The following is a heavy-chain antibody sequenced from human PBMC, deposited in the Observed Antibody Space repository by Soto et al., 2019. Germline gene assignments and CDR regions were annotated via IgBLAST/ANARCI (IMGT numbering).Heavy chain of an antibody. CDR1: CGSISSSSYY. V-gene: IGHV4-39*01. CDR2: IYYSGST. Sequence: SETLSLTCTVSCGSISSSSYYWGWIRQPPGKGLEWIGSIYYSGSTYYNTSLKSRVTISVDTSKNQYSLKLSSVTAAVTAVYYCARQTYYYDSSGYYFGMYYFDYWGQGTLVTVSS. D-gene: IGHD3-22*01. J-gene: IGHJ4*02. CDR3: ARQTYYYDSSGYYFGMYYFDY.